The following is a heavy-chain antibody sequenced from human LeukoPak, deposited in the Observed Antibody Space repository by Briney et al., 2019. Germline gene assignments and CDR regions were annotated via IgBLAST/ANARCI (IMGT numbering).Heavy chain of an antibody. D-gene: IGHD3-22*01. Sequence: PSETLSLTCTVSGGSISSGSYYWSWIRQPPGKGLEWIGEIYHSGSTNYNPSLKSRVTTSVDTSKNQFSLKLSSVTAADTAVYYCAKSTYYYDTFVNAFDLWGQGTVVTVSS. CDR2: IYHSGST. V-gene: IGHV4-39*07. CDR3: AKSTYYYDTFVNAFDL. J-gene: IGHJ3*01. CDR1: GGSISSGSYY.